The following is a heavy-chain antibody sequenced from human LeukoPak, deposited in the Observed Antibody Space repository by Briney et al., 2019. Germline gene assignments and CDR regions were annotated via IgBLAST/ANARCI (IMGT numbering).Heavy chain of an antibody. CDR1: GFTFSSYA. V-gene: IGHV3-23*01. J-gene: IGHJ4*02. CDR2: ISGSGGST. Sequence: PGGSLRLSCAASGFTFSSYAMSWVRQAPGKGLEWVSAISGSGGSTYYADPVKGRFTISRDNSKNTLYLQMNSLRAEDTAVYYCAKVTLEAVPLNTRPFDYWGQGTLVTVSS. D-gene: IGHD3-3*01. CDR3: AKVTLEAVPLNTRPFDY.